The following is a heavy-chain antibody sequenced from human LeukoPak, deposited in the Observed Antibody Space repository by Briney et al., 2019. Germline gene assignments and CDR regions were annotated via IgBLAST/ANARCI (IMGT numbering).Heavy chain of an antibody. V-gene: IGHV3-23*01. CDR3: AKGGSPSCYSSSGY. CDR2: ICGSDGSR. CDR1: GFAFSTYA. Sequence: GGSLRLSCAASGFAFSTYAMSWVRQAPGKGLEWVSAICGSDGSRYYADSVKGRFTISRDNSKNTLYLQMNSLRGEDTAVYYCAKGGSPSCYSSSGYWGQGTLVTVSS. J-gene: IGHJ4*02. D-gene: IGHD2-2*01.